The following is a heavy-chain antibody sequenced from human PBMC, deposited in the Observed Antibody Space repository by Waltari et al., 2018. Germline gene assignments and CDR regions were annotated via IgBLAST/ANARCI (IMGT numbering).Heavy chain of an antibody. CDR1: RDTFKSFA. D-gene: IGHD1-1*01. Sequence: QEQLVQSGAEMKKPGSSVKISCKASRDTFKSFAINWVRQAPGQGLEWMGGISPAFDKITYAEKFLDRGTLTADDSTTTVFLELSRLSPDDTATDFCARVNWNDWFVPWGQGTLVTVSS. CDR3: ARVNWNDWFVP. V-gene: IGHV1-69*01. J-gene: IGHJ5*02. CDR2: ISPAFDKI.